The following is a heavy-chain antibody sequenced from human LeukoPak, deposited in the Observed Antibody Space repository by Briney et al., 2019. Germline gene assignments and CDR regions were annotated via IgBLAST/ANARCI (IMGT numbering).Heavy chain of an antibody. CDR1: GFTFGSNS. D-gene: IGHD1-14*01. CDR3: ARGGTDGFDY. V-gene: IGHV3-21*01. CDR2: ISSSSSYI. Sequence: GGPLGFSCAASGFTFGSNSMNWVRQAPGKGLGWVSSISSSSSYIYYADSVKGRFTISSDNAKNSLYLQMNSLRAEDTAVYYCARGGTDGFDYWGQGTLVTVSS. J-gene: IGHJ4*02.